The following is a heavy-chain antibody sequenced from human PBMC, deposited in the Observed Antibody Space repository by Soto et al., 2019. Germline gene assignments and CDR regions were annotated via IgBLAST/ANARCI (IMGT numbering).Heavy chain of an antibody. Sequence: QVQLQESGPGLVKPSETLSLTCTVSGGSISNYYWGWIRQPPGKGLEWIGYIYYSGSTYYNPSLKSRLTISLDTSKQQSSRKLSSVTAADTAVYYCARGYGSGSNVLDYWGQGTLVTVPS. D-gene: IGHD3-10*01. J-gene: IGHJ4*02. CDR2: IYYSGST. CDR1: GGSISNYY. CDR3: ARGYGSGSNVLDY. V-gene: IGHV4-59*01.